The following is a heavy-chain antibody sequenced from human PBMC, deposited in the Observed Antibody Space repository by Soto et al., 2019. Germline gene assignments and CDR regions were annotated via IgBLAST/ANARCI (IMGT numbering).Heavy chain of an antibody. CDR1: GVTFSSYW. CDR2: INNDGSSP. J-gene: IGHJ5*02. Sequence: GGSLRLSCAASGVTFSSYWMHWVRQAPGKGLVWVSRINNDGSSPTYADSVKGRFTISRDNAKNMLYLQMDSLRAEDTVVYYCVRDRPHNWFDPWGQGTLVTVSS. V-gene: IGHV3-74*01. CDR3: VRDRPHNWFDP.